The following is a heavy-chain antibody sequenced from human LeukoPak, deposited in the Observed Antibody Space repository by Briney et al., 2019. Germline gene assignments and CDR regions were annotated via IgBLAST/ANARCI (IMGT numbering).Heavy chain of an antibody. V-gene: IGHV4-59*12. J-gene: IGHJ4*02. D-gene: IGHD2-8*01. CDR3: ARGSKMYYPFRY. Sequence: SETLSLTCTVSGGSISSYYWSWIRQPPGKGLEWIGYIYYSGSTNYNPSLKSRVTISVDTSKNQFSLKLSSVTAADTAVYYCARGSKMYYPFRYWGQGTLVTVSS. CDR1: GGSISSYY. CDR2: IYYSGST.